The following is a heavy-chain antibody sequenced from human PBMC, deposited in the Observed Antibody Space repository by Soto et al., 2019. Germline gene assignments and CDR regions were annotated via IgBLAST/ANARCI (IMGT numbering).Heavy chain of an antibody. CDR3: ARLRSGPYSDFDY. Sequence: GESLKISCKGSGYSFINYWIAWVRQMPGKGLEWMGIIYPGDSDTRYSPSFQGQVAIPADKSFSIAYLQWSSLKASDSAMYYCARLRSGPYSDFDYWGQGALVTVSS. CDR2: IYPGDSDT. J-gene: IGHJ4*02. CDR1: GYSFINYW. V-gene: IGHV5-51*01. D-gene: IGHD3-3*01.